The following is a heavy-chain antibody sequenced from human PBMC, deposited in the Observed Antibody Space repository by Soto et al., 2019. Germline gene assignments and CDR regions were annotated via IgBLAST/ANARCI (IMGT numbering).Heavy chain of an antibody. D-gene: IGHD3-10*01. CDR1: GFTFSSFA. Sequence: EVQLLESGGGLVQPGGSLRLSCAASGFTFSSFAMRWVRQAPGKGLEWVSAISGSGGSTYYADSVKGRFTISRDNSKNTLYLQMNSRRAEDTAIYYCAKVRGSIGYYYYGMDVWGQGTTVTVSS. V-gene: IGHV3-23*01. CDR2: ISGSGGST. J-gene: IGHJ6*02. CDR3: AKVRGSIGYYYYGMDV.